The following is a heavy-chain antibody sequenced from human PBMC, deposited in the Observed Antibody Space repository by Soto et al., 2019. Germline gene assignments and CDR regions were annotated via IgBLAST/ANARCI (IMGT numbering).Heavy chain of an antibody. D-gene: IGHD5-12*01. CDR1: SASISSHTSY. CDR2: IYYSGST. V-gene: IGHV4-39*01. CDR3: ARNGGYNVDY. Sequence: SETLSLTSTVTSASISSHTSYWGSIRQPPGKGLEWIGSIYYSGSTYYNPSLKSRVTISLDTSKNQFSLKLSSVTAADTAVYYCARNGGYNVDYWGQGTLVTVS. J-gene: IGHJ4*02.